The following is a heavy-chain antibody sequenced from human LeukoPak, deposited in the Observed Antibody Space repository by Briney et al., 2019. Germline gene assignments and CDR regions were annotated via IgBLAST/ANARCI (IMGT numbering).Heavy chain of an antibody. CDR2: INPNSGGT. J-gene: IGHJ5*02. Sequence: ASVKVSCKAFGYTFTGYNIHWVRQAPGQGLEWMGWINPNSGGTNYAQKFQDRVTMTRDTPISTVYMELSWLRSDDTAIYYCTRDSIGGSGCFDPWGQGTLVTVSS. CDR3: TRDSIGGSGCFDP. D-gene: IGHD3-16*01. V-gene: IGHV1-2*02. CDR1: GYTFTGYN.